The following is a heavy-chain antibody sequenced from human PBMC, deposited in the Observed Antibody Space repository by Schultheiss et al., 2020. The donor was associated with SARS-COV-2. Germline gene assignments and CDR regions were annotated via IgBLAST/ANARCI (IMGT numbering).Heavy chain of an antibody. J-gene: IGHJ6*02. D-gene: IGHD7-27*01. Sequence: ASVKVSCKASGYTFTDYSFSWVRQAPGQGLEWMGWISAYNGHTNYAQNFQGRVTMTTDKSTSTANMELRSLRSDDTAVYYCARGGATNWHYYYGMDVWGQGTTVTVSS. CDR3: ARGGATNWHYYYGMDV. CDR2: ISAYNGHT. CDR1: GYTFTDYS. V-gene: IGHV1-18*01.